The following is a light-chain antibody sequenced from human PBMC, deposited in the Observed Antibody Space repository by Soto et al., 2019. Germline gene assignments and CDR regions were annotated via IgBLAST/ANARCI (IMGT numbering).Light chain of an antibody. CDR1: QSVISY. V-gene: IGKV3-11*01. CDR3: QERSNWRWT. CDR2: DAS. Sequence: EIVLTQSPATLSLSLGERATLSCRASQSVISYLAWYQQKPGQAPRLLIYDASNRATGIPARFSGSGSGTDFTLSISSLEPEDFAVYYCQERSNWRWTFGQGTKVEIK. J-gene: IGKJ1*01.